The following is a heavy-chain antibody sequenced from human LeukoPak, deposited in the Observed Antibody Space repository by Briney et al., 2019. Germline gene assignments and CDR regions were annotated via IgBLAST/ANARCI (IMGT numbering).Heavy chain of an antibody. Sequence: GGSLRLSCAASRFSFSSYWMHWVRQAPGKGLVWVSRINTDGRDTTYADSVKDRFTISRDNAKNSVYLQMNSLRAEDTAVYYCARDEHLWEISHWGQGTLVTVSS. CDR3: ARDEHLWEISH. CDR1: RFSFSSYW. CDR2: INTDGRDT. J-gene: IGHJ4*02. D-gene: IGHD3-16*01. V-gene: IGHV3-74*01.